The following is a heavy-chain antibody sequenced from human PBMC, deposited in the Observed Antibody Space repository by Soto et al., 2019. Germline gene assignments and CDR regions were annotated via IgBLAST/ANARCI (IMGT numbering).Heavy chain of an antibody. CDR3: AKDLKDIVLMVYAPGDY. J-gene: IGHJ4*02. CDR1: GFTFRSYA. CDR2: ISGSGGST. Sequence: GGSLRLSCASSGFTFRSYAMSLVRQAPGKGLEWVSAISGSGGSTYYADSVKGRFTISRDNSKNTLYLQMNSLRAEDTAVYYCAKDLKDIVLMVYAPGDYWGQGTLVTVSS. V-gene: IGHV3-23*01. D-gene: IGHD2-8*01.